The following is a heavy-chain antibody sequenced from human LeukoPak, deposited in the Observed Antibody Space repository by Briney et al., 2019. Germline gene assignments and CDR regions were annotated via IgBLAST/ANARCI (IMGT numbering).Heavy chain of an antibody. Sequence: GGSLRLSCAASGFTVSSNYMSWVRQAPGKGLEWVSVIYSGGSTYYADSVKGRFTISRDNSKNTLYLQMDSLRAEDTTVYYCARGRRSGWYVYFDYWGQGTLVTVSS. CDR1: GFTVSSNY. V-gene: IGHV3-66*02. CDR3: ARGRRSGWYVYFDY. J-gene: IGHJ4*02. D-gene: IGHD6-19*01. CDR2: IYSGGST.